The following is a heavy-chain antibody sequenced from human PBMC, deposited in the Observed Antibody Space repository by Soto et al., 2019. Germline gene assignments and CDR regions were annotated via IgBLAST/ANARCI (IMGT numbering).Heavy chain of an antibody. D-gene: IGHD6-13*01. Sequence: SETLSLTCAVSGYSISSGYYWGWIRQPPGKGLEWIGSIYHSGSTYYNPSLKSRVTISVDTSKNQFSPKLSSVTAADTAVYYCARETLYSSSWSVLWFDPWGQGTLVTVSS. J-gene: IGHJ5*02. CDR2: IYHSGST. V-gene: IGHV4-38-2*02. CDR3: ARETLYSSSWSVLWFDP. CDR1: GYSISSGYY.